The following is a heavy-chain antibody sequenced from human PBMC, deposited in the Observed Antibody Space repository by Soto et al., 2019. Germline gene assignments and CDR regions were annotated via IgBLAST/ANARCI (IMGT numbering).Heavy chain of an antibody. D-gene: IGHD2-2*02. J-gene: IGHJ4*02. V-gene: IGHV3-23*01. CDR2: ISAGGST. Sequence: GGSLRLSCTASGFTFSCYAMSWVRQPPGKGLEWVSVISAGGSTYYADSVKGRFTVSRANSKNTLYLQMNSLRAEDTAVYYCANXPIWCSSTSCYTEGFDYWGQGTLVTVSS. CDR1: GFTFSCYA. CDR3: ANXPIWCSSTSCYTEGFDY.